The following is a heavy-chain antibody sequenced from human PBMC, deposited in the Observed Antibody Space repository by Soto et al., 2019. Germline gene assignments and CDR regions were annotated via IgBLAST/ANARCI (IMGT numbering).Heavy chain of an antibody. J-gene: IGHJ4*02. CDR2: IIPIFGTA. CDR3: ASGGDGHNWRDYYFDN. V-gene: IGHV1-69*13. Sequence: SVKVSCKASGGTFSSYAISSVRHSNGPGLEWMGGIIPIFGTANYAQKFQGRVTITADESTSTAYMELSSLRSEDTAVYYCASGGDGHNWRDYYFDNRGQGTLVT. CDR1: GGTFSSYA.